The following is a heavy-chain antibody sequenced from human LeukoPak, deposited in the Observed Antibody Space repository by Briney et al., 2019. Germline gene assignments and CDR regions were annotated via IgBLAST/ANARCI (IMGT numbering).Heavy chain of an antibody. CDR1: GFTFSSYA. Sequence: GGSLRLSCAASGFTFSSYAMSWVRQAPGKGLEWVSAVSGNGAGTFYTDSVKGRFTISRDNSRHTLYLQMDSLRAEDTAVYYCAKVWADYDSWSAYYWYFDLWGRGTLVTVSS. V-gene: IGHV3-23*01. J-gene: IGHJ2*01. CDR2: VSGNGAGT. CDR3: AKVWADYDSWSAYYWYFDL. D-gene: IGHD3-3*01.